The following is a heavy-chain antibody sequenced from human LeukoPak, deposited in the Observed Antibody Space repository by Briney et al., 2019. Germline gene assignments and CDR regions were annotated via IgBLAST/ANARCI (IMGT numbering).Heavy chain of an antibody. CDR1: GFTFSSYS. CDR3: ARDGLGIDY. CDR2: ISSGSGYI. Sequence: KSGGSLRLSCAASGFTFSSYSMNWVRQAPGKGLEWVSSISSGSGYIHYADSVKGRFTISRDNAKKSLYLQMNSLRAEDTAVYYCARDGLGIDYWGQGTLVTVSS. J-gene: IGHJ4*02. V-gene: IGHV3-21*01. D-gene: IGHD3-10*01.